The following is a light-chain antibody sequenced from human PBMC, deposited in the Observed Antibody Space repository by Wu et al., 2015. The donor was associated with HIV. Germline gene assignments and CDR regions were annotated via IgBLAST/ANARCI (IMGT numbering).Light chain of an antibody. CDR2: AAS. CDR3: QQTYNTFLLT. J-gene: IGKJ4*01. V-gene: IGKV1-39*01. CDR1: QSIENY. Sequence: DIQMTQSPSSLSASVGDRVTITCRASQSIENYLNWYQQKLGKAPKLLIYAASTLQGGVPSRFTGSGSGTHFTLTISSLQPEDFETYYCQQTYNTFLLTFGGGTKVEMK.